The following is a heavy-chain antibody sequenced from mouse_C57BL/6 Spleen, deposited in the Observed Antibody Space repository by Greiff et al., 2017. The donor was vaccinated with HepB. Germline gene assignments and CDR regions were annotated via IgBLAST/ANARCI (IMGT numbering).Heavy chain of an antibody. D-gene: IGHD1-1*02. CDR1: GFTFSSYA. CDR3: ARDHYSYYAMDY. Sequence: EVQVVESGGGLVKPGGSLKLSCAASGFTFSSYAMSWVRQTPEKRLEWVATISDGGSYTYYPDNVKGRFTISRDNAKNNLYLQMSHLKSEDTAMYYCARDHYSYYAMDYWGQGTSVTVSS. J-gene: IGHJ4*01. V-gene: IGHV5-4*01. CDR2: ISDGGSYT.